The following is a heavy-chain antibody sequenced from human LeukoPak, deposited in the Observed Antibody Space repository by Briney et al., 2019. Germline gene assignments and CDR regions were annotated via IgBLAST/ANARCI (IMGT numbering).Heavy chain of an antibody. CDR2: IYYSGST. Sequence: PSETLSLTCTVSGGSISSSSYYWGWIRQPPGKGLEWIGSIYYSGSTYYNPSLKSRVTISVDTSKNQFSLKLSSVTAADTAVYYCARLAHSSGWYDYYYGMDVWGQGTTVTVSS. D-gene: IGHD6-19*01. V-gene: IGHV4-39*07. CDR3: ARLAHSSGWYDYYYGMDV. J-gene: IGHJ6*02. CDR1: GGSISSSSYY.